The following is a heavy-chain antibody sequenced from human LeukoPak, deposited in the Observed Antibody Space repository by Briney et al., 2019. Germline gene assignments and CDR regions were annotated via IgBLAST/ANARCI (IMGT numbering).Heavy chain of an antibody. V-gene: IGHV3-48*03. Sequence: GGSLRLSCAASGFTFRNYEMSWVRQAPGKGLEWISYISGSGITIYYADSVKGRFTISRDNAKNSLYLQMNSLRAEDTAVYYCARVNYYDSSGYYYEDDYWGQGTLVTVSS. D-gene: IGHD3-22*01. CDR2: ISGSGITI. J-gene: IGHJ4*02. CDR3: ARVNYYDSSGYYYEDDY. CDR1: GFTFRNYE.